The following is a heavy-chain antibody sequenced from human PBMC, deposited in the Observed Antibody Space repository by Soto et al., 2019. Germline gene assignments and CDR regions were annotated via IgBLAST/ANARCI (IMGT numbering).Heavy chain of an antibody. V-gene: IGHV4-61*01. J-gene: IGHJ3*01. CDR3: ARVLPGIAAAYDAFDV. Sequence: PSETLSLTCTVSGDSFISATYYWSWIRQPPGKGRDWIGYIYYDGGTTYNSSLKSRVTIPTDTSRSQLSLQLTSATPADTAVYYCARVLPGIAAAYDAFDVWGQGTLVTVSS. D-gene: IGHD6-13*01. CDR1: GDSFISATYY. CDR2: IYYDGGT.